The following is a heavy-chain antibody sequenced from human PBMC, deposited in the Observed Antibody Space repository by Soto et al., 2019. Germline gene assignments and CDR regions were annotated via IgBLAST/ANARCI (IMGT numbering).Heavy chain of an antibody. CDR3: ARPTVACGLVY. V-gene: IGHV1-2*02. J-gene: IGHJ4*02. Sequence: ASVKVSCKASGYSFTAYSLYWLRQAPGQGLEWTGWVNTNNGDTSYSQNIQDRVTMTRDTAISTAYMELTGLTSDDTAVYYCARPTVACGLVYWGQGTLVTVSS. CDR2: VNTNNGDT. CDR1: GYSFTAYS. D-gene: IGHD2-21*01.